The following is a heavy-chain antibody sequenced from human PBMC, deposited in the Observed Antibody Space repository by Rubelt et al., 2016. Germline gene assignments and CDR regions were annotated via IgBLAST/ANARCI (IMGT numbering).Heavy chain of an antibody. CDR2: ISSDNSYT. CDR1: GFTVSSNY. V-gene: IGHV3-11*06. J-gene: IGHJ4*02. CDR3: ASGRDPFDY. Sequence: VQLVETGGGLIQPGGSLRLSCAASGFTVSSNYMSWIRQAPGKGLEWVSYISSDNSYTNYADSVKGRFTISRDNTKNSLYLRMNSLRAEDTAVYYCASGRDPFDYWGQGTLVTVSS. D-gene: IGHD2-21*02.